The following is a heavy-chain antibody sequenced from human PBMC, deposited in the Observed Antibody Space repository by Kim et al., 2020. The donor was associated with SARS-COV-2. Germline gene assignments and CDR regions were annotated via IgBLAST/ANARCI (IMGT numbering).Heavy chain of an antibody. J-gene: IGHJ6*02. D-gene: IGHD3-16*01. CDR2: IYTSGST. CDR3: ARAHDYVWGSYEHYGMDV. V-gene: IGHV4-4*07. Sequence: SETLSLTCTVSGGSISSYYWSWIRQPAGKGLEWIGRIYTSGSTNYNPSLKSRVTMSVDTSKNQFSLKLSSVTAADTAVYYCARAHDYVWGSYEHYGMDVWGQGTTVTVSS. CDR1: GGSISSYY.